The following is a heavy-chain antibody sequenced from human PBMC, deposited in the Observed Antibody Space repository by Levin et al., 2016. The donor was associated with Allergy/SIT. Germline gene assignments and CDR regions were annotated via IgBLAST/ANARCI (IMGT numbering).Heavy chain of an antibody. CDR3: ARDPIDGYGHFDS. CDR2: ISSRSEFT. Sequence: GGSLRLSCAASGFTLSDYYMGWIRQAPGRGLEWVSYISSRSEFTTYADSVKGRFTISRDNAKNSLYLQMKSLRAEDTAVYYCARDPIDGYGHFDSWGQGTLVTVSS. V-gene: IGHV3-11*06. D-gene: IGHD5-24*01. CDR1: GFTLSDYY. J-gene: IGHJ4*02.